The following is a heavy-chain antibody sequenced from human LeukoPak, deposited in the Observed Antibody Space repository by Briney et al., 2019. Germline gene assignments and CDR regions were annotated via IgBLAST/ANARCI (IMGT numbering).Heavy chain of an antibody. CDR3: EKDERCRCTSGLRYYYYYYMDV. CDR1: GLTFSSYG. V-gene: IGHV3-30*02. CDR2: IRYDGSNK. Sequence: GGSLRLSCAASGLTFSSYGMHWARQAPGKGLEWVAFIRYDGSNKYYADSVKGRFTISRDNSKNTLYLQMNSLRAEDTAVYYCEKDERCRCTSGLRYYYYYYMDVWGKGTTVTVSS. J-gene: IGHJ6*03. D-gene: IGHD2-2*01.